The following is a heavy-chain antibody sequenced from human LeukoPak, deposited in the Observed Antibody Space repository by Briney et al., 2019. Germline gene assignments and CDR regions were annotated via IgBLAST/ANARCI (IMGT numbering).Heavy chain of an antibody. CDR3: ATILGYDSWFDY. D-gene: IGHD5-12*01. V-gene: IGHV1-24*01. J-gene: IGHJ4*02. Sequence: ASVKVSCTVSGYTLTELSMHWVRQAPGKGLEWMGGFDPEDGETIYAQEFQGRVTMTEDTSTDTAYMELSSLRSEDTAVYYCATILGYDSWFDYWGQGTLVTVSS. CDR1: GYTLTELS. CDR2: FDPEDGET.